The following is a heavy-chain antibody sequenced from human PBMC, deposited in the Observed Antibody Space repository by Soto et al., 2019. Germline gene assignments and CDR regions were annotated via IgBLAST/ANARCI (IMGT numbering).Heavy chain of an antibody. Sequence: GGSLRLSCAASGFTFSSSAMSWVRQAPGKGLEWVSAISFSSSSSHYADPVKGRFTISRDNSKNTLYLQMNSLRAEDTAVYYCAKEISWNYYFDYWGQGAVVTVSS. J-gene: IGHJ4*02. CDR1: GFTFSSSA. D-gene: IGHD1-1*01. CDR2: ISFSSSSS. CDR3: AKEISWNYYFDY. V-gene: IGHV3-23*01.